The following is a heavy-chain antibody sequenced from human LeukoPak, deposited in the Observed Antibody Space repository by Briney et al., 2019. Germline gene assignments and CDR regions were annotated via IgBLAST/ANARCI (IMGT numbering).Heavy chain of an antibody. CDR2: IYHSEST. Sequence: SGTLSLTCAVSGGPISSSNWWSWVRQPPGKGLEWIGEIYHSESTNYNPSLKSRVTISVDKSKNQFSLKLSSVTAADTAVYYCARGGYYGSGNDFRFDPWGQGTLVTVSS. CDR3: ARGGYYGSGNDFRFDP. D-gene: IGHD3-10*01. CDR1: GGPISSSNW. V-gene: IGHV4-4*02. J-gene: IGHJ5*02.